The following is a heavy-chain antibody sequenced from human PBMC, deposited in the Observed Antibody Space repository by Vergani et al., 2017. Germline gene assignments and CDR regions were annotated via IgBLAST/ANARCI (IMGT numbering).Heavy chain of an antibody. Sequence: QVQLVQSGAEVKKPGSSVKVSCKASGGTFSSYAISWVRQAPGQGLEWMGGIIPILGIANYAQKFQGRVTITADKSTSTAYMELSRLRSEDTAVYYCARADYDFWSGSELFDYWGQGTLVTVSS. V-gene: IGHV1-69*04. CDR1: GGTFSSYA. CDR2: IIPILGIA. D-gene: IGHD3-3*01. J-gene: IGHJ4*02. CDR3: ARADYDFWSGSELFDY.